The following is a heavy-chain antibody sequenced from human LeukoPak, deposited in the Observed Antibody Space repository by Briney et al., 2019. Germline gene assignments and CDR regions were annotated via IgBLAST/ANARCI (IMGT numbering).Heavy chain of an antibody. CDR2: ISSSSSTI. Sequence: PGGSLRLSCAASGFTFSSYSMNWVPQAPGKGLEWVSYISSSSSTIYYADSVKGRFTISRDNAKNSQYLQMNSLRDEDTAVYYCARGDCSGASCLLADYWGQGTLVTVSS. J-gene: IGHJ4*02. D-gene: IGHD2-15*01. CDR1: GFTFSSYS. V-gene: IGHV3-48*02. CDR3: ARGDCSGASCLLADY.